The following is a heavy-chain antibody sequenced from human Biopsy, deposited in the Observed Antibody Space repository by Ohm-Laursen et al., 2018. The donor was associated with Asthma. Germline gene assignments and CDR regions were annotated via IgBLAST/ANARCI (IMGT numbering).Heavy chain of an antibody. Sequence: SLRLSCAASGFTFSSYGMHWVRQAPGKGLEWVAVIWYDGSNKYYADSVKGRFTISRDNSKNTLCLQMNSLRAEDTAVYYCAKERYYDFWSGYPIWGQGTMVTVSS. V-gene: IGHV3-30*18. D-gene: IGHD3-3*01. CDR3: AKERYYDFWSGYPI. CDR1: GFTFSSYG. CDR2: IWYDGSNK. J-gene: IGHJ3*02.